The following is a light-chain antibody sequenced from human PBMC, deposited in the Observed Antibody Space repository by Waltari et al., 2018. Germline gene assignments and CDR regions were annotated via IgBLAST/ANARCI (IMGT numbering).Light chain of an antibody. CDR3: TSYAGSNTWP. J-gene: IGLJ2*01. Sequence: QSALTQPPSASGSLGQSVAISCTGTSSDVGGYDLVSWYQQHPGKAPKLIIYEVNKRPSGLPDRFSGSKSGNTASLTVSGLQAEDEADYYCTSYAGSNTWPFGGGTKLTVL. V-gene: IGLV2-8*01. CDR2: EVN. CDR1: SSDVGGYDL.